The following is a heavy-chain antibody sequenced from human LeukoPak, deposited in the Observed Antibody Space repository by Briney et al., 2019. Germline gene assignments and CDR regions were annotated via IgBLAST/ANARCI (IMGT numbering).Heavy chain of an antibody. CDR1: GYTFTSYD. CDR3: ARGRRRSSGYYFWFDP. J-gene: IGHJ5*02. D-gene: IGHD3-22*01. V-gene: IGHV1-2*04. CDR2: INPNSGGT. Sequence: ASVKVSCKASGYTFTSYDINWVRQATGQGLEWMGWINPNSGGTNYAQKFQGWVTMTRDTSISTAYMELSRLRSDDTAVYYCARGRRRSSGYYFWFDPWGQGTLVTVSS.